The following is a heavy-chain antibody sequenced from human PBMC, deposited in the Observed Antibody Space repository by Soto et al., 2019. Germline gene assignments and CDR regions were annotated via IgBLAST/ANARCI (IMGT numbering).Heavy chain of an antibody. CDR1: GFTFRSYA. D-gene: IGHD2-2*01. CDR3: LKCSSSTCTNNGLYF. CDR2: ISDSGAGT. Sequence: GGSLRLSCAASGFTFRSYALSWVRQAPGRGLECVSGISDSGAGTAYADSVKGRFTISRDNSKNTLYLQMNSLRDEDTAIYYYLKCSSSTCTNNGLYFRGQGTTV. V-gene: IGHV3-23*01. J-gene: IGHJ6*02.